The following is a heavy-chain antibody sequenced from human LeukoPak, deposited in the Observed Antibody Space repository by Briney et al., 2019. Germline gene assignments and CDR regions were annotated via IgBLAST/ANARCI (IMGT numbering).Heavy chain of an antibody. J-gene: IGHJ5*02. V-gene: IGHV4-30-2*01. D-gene: IGHD2-2*01. CDR2: IYHSGST. Sequence: PSETLSLTCAVSGGSISSGGYSWSWIRQPPGKGLEWIGYIYHSGSTYYNPSLKSRVTISVDRSKNQFSLKLSSVTAADTAVYYIARVRYCSSTSCSDNWFDPWGQGTLVTVSS. CDR3: ARVRYCSSTSCSDNWFDP. CDR1: GGSISSGGYS.